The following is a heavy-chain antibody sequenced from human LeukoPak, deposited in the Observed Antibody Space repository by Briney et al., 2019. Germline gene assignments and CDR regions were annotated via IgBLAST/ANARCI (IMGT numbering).Heavy chain of an antibody. CDR2: ISYDGSNK. D-gene: IGHD4-11*01. V-gene: IGHV3-30*18. CDR1: GFTFSSYG. CDR3: AKDAVTTDYYYMDV. J-gene: IGHJ6*03. Sequence: PGGSLRLSCAASGFTFSSYGMHWVRQAPGKRLEWVAVISYDGSNKYYADSVKGRFTISRDNSKNTLYLQMNSLRAEDTAVYYCAKDAVTTDYYYMDVWGKGTTVTVSS.